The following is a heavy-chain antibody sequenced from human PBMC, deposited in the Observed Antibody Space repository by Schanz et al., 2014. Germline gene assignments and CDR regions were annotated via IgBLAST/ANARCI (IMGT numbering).Heavy chain of an antibody. D-gene: IGHD2-15*01. CDR1: GFTFSSYG. Sequence: QVQLVESGGGVVQPGRSLRLSCAAYGFTFSSYGLHWVRQAPGKGLEWVALISNDGSIKYYADSVEGRFTISRDNSKNTLYLQMNTLRAEAAAVYYCARDRGYCSGGSCLAFDYWGQGTLVTVSS. CDR3: ARDRGYCSGGSCLAFDY. J-gene: IGHJ4*02. V-gene: IGHV3-30*03. CDR2: ISNDGSIK.